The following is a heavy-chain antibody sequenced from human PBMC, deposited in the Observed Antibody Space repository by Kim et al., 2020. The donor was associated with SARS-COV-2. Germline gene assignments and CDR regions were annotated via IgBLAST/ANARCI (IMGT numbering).Heavy chain of an antibody. CDR1: GGSFSGYY. CDR3: ARRGMYGSGSYQPGKRYNWFDP. V-gene: IGHV4-34*01. Sequence: SETLSLTCAVYGGSFSGYYWSWIRQPPGKGLEWIGEINHSGSTNYNPSLKSRVTISVDTSKNQFSLKLSSVTAADTAVYYCARRGMYGSGSYQPGKRYNWFDPWGQGTLVTVSS. J-gene: IGHJ5*02. CDR2: INHSGST. D-gene: IGHD3-10*01.